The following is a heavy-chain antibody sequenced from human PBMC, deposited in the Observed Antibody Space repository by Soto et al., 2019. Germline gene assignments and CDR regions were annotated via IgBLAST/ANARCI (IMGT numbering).Heavy chain of an antibody. Sequence: GGSLRLSCAASGLAVSSNYMSWVRQVPGKGLEGVSVIYSSGSTYYADSVKGRFTISRDSSKNTLYLQMNSLRAEDTFVYYCAREAYGYYFDYWGQGTQVTVSS. J-gene: IGHJ4*02. CDR1: GLAVSSNY. CDR3: AREAYGYYFDY. CDR2: IYSSGST. V-gene: IGHV3-53*01. D-gene: IGHD3-10*01.